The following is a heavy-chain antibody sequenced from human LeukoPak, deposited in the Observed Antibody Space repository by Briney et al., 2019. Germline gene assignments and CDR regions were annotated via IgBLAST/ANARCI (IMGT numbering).Heavy chain of an antibody. D-gene: IGHD5-24*01. J-gene: IGHJ4*02. V-gene: IGHV3-30*04. CDR1: QFPFSHFA. CDR2: VSSHGNDG. CDR3: TRDAGNFNDFDY. Sequence: GGFLRLSCEVSQFPFSHFAMHWVRQAPGKGLEWVAVVSSHGNDGYYADSVKGRFTISRDNSKNTLYLQIDSLRVEDTAIYYCTRDAGNFNDFDYWGQGTLVTVSS.